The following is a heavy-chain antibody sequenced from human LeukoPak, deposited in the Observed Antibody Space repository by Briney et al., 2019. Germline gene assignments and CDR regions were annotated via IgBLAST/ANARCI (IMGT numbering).Heavy chain of an antibody. CDR3: ASITIFGVVIGESTGSHYYGMDV. D-gene: IGHD3-3*01. V-gene: IGHV4-34*01. J-gene: IGHJ6*02. Sequence: PSETLSLTCAAYGGSFSGYYWSWIRQPPGKGLEWIGEINHSGSTNYNPSLKSRVTISVGTSKNQFSLKLSSVTAADTAVYYCASITIFGVVIGESTGSHYYGMDVWGQGTTVTVSS. CDR2: INHSGST. CDR1: GGSFSGYY.